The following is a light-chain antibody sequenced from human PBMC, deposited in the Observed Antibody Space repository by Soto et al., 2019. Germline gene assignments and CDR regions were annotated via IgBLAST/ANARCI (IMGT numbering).Light chain of an antibody. CDR3: QHYESYPLT. CDR1: QSVSTW. J-gene: IGKJ4*01. V-gene: IGKV1-5*03. CDR2: KAS. Sequence: DIHIAQFPFTPSASLGDRDIIAFRASQSVSTWLAWYQQKPGKAPKLLIYKASTLESGVPSRFSGGGSGTEFTLTISGLQPDDFATYFCQHYESYPLTFGGGTKV.